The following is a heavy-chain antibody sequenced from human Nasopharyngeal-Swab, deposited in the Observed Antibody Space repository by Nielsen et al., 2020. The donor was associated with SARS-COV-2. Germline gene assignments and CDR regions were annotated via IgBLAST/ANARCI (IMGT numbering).Heavy chain of an antibody. V-gene: IGHV4-59*01. CDR2: IYYTGST. Sequence: SETLSLTCTVSGGSISNYYWNWIRQPPGKGLEWIGYIYYTGSTNYNPSLKSRVTLSVDTSKNQFSLTLTSVTAADTAVYYCARGDTMVRGVTHYFYYYMDVWGKGTTVTVSS. CDR1: GGSISNYY. J-gene: IGHJ6*03. CDR3: ARGDTMVRGVTHYFYYYMDV. D-gene: IGHD3-10*01.